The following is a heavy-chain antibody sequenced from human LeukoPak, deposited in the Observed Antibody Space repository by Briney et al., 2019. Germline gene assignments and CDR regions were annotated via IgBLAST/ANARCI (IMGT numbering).Heavy chain of an antibody. V-gene: IGHV4-39*07. CDR3: ARDEKADDQNAYAPRFDS. J-gene: IGHJ4*02. Sequence: PSETLSLTCTVSGGSISSSSSYWGWIRQPPGKDLEWIGSIYYTGRTFYNPSLKSRVTMSVDTSKNQFSLRLSSVTAADTAVYYCARDEKADDQNAYAPRFDSWGQGTLVTVSS. D-gene: IGHD3-16*01. CDR2: IYYTGRT. CDR1: GGSISSSSSY.